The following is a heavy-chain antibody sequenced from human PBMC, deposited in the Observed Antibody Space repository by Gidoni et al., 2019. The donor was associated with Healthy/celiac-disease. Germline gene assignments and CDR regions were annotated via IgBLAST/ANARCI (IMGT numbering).Heavy chain of an antibody. Sequence: EVQLLESGGGLVSPGGSLRLSCAASGFTFSSYAMSWVRQAPGKGVEWVSAISGSGGSTYYADSVKGRFTISRDNSKNTLYLQMNSLRAEDTAVYYCAKAGFSSSWPLGYWGQGTLVTVSS. CDR1: GFTFSSYA. V-gene: IGHV3-23*01. CDR2: ISGSGGST. J-gene: IGHJ4*02. CDR3: AKAGFSSSWPLGY. D-gene: IGHD6-13*01.